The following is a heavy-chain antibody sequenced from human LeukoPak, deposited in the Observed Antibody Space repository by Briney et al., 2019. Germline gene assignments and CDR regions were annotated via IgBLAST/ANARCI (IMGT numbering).Heavy chain of an antibody. CDR3: ARGIHYYDSSGYYSNPFDY. D-gene: IGHD3-22*01. Sequence: GESLKISCKGSGYSFTSYWIGWVRQMPGKGLEWMGIIYPGDSDTRYSPSFQGQVTVSADKSISTAYLQWSSLKASDTAMYYCARGIHYYDSSGYYSNPFDYWGQGTLVTVSS. J-gene: IGHJ4*02. CDR2: IYPGDSDT. V-gene: IGHV5-51*01. CDR1: GYSFTSYW.